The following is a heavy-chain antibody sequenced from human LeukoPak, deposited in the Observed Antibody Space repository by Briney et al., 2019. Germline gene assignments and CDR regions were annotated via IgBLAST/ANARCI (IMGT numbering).Heavy chain of an antibody. V-gene: IGHV1-69*13. CDR1: GGTFSSYA. Sequence: ASVKVSCKASGGTFSSYAISWVRQAPGQVLEWMGGIIPIFGTANYAQKFQGRVTITADESTSTAYMELSSLRSEDTAVYYCARCSGYDYYYFDYWGQGTLVTVSS. CDR3: ARCSGYDYYYFDY. D-gene: IGHD5-12*01. J-gene: IGHJ4*02. CDR2: IIPIFGTA.